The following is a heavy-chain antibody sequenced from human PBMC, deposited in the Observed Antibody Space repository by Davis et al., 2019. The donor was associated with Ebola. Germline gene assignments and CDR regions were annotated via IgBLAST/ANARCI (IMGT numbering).Heavy chain of an antibody. D-gene: IGHD5-12*01. Sequence: GESLKISCAVSGFSVSNKYVSWVRQAPGKGLEWVSVIYSGGSKYYADSVKGRFTISRDKSRNTVDLQMDSLRADDTAFYYCAGGGYTGFRDSWGQGTLVTVSS. V-gene: IGHV3-53*01. J-gene: IGHJ4*02. CDR1: GFSVSNKY. CDR3: AGGGYTGFRDS. CDR2: IYSGGSK.